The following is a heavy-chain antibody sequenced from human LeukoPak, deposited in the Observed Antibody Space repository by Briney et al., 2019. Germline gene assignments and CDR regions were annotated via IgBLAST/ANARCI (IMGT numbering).Heavy chain of an antibody. CDR2: IYYSGST. Sequence: SETLSLTCTVSGGSINISSYYWSWIRQPPGKGLEWIGYIYYSGSTKYNTSLKSRVTISVDTSKNQFSLKLRSVTAADTAVYYCATLAYRNALDIWGQGTMVSVSS. J-gene: IGHJ3*02. D-gene: IGHD2-2*01. CDR1: GGSINISSYY. CDR3: ATLAYRNALDI. V-gene: IGHV4-61*05.